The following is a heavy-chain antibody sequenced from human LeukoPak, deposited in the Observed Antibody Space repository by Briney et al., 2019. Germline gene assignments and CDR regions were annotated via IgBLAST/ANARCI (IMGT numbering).Heavy chain of an antibody. CDR2: ISYDGSNK. D-gene: IGHD6-13*01. CDR1: GFTFSSYG. J-gene: IGHJ5*02. V-gene: IGHV3-30*18. CDR3: AKEGGFSSSWYGPLDWFDP. Sequence: GGSLRLSCAASGFTFSSYGMHWVRQAPGKGLEWVAVISYDGSNKYYADSVKGRFTISRDNSKNTLYLQMNSLRAEDTAVYYCAKEGGFSSSWYGPLDWFDPWGQGTLVTVSS.